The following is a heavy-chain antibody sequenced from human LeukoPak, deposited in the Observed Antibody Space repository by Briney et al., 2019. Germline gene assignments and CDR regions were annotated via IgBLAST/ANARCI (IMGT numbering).Heavy chain of an antibody. Sequence: SETLSLTCTVSGGSISSSSYYWGWIRQPPGKGLEWIGSIYYSGSTYYNPSLKSRVTISVDTSKNQFSLKLSSVTAADTAVYYCARHPRTRGRDGYNYFDYWGQGTLVTVSS. D-gene: IGHD5-24*01. J-gene: IGHJ4*02. CDR3: ARHPRTRGRDGYNYFDY. CDR2: IYYSGST. CDR1: GGSISSSSYY. V-gene: IGHV4-39*01.